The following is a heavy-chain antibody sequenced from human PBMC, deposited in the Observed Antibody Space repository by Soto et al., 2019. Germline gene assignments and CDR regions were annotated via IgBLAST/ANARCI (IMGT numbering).Heavy chain of an antibody. V-gene: IGHV4-59*01. CDR1: GGSISSYY. CDR2: IYYSGST. Sequence: SETLSLTCTVSGGSISSYYWSWIRQPPGKGLEWIGYIYYSGSTNYNPSLKSRVTISVDTSKNQFSLKLSSVTAADTAVYYCAREGVVQGYYGMDVWGQGTTVTVSS. CDR3: AREGVVQGYYGMDV. J-gene: IGHJ6*02. D-gene: IGHD2-2*01.